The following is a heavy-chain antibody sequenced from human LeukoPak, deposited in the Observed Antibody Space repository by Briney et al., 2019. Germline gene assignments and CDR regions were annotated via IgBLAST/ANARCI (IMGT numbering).Heavy chain of an antibody. D-gene: IGHD6-19*01. V-gene: IGHV4-30-2*01. CDR2: IYHSGST. CDR1: GGSISSGGYS. Sequence: PSETLSLTCAVSGGSISSGGYSWSWIRQPPGKGLEWIGYIYHSGSTNYNPSLKSRVTISVDTSENQFSLKLSSVTAADTAVYYCARGRYSSGWTVKYFDYWGQGTLVTVSS. J-gene: IGHJ4*02. CDR3: ARGRYSSGWTVKYFDY.